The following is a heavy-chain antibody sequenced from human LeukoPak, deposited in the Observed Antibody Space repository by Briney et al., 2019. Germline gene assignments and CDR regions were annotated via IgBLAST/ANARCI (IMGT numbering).Heavy chain of an antibody. CDR1: GDSISSYY. Sequence: SETLSLTCTVSGDSISSYYWSWIRQPPGKGLEWIGYIYYSGSTNYNPSLKSRVTISVDTSKNQFSLKLSSVTAADTAVYYCAGGYSYGGYDYWGQGTLVTVSS. V-gene: IGHV4-59*01. D-gene: IGHD5-18*01. CDR2: IYYSGST. CDR3: AGGYSYGGYDY. J-gene: IGHJ4*02.